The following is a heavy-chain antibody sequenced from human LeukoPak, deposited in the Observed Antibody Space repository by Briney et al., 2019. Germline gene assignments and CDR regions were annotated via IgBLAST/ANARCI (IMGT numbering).Heavy chain of an antibody. CDR3: ATDLADATYGFDI. Sequence: ASVKVSCKTSGGTFSNYAISWVRQAPGQGLEWVGGIIPILGTSNSAEKFQGRLTVTTDEFTGTAYMELSTLRPEDTAVYYCATDLADATYGFDIWGQGTMVTVSS. CDR1: GGTFSNYA. D-gene: IGHD6-13*01. CDR2: IIPILGTS. J-gene: IGHJ3*02. V-gene: IGHV1-69*05.